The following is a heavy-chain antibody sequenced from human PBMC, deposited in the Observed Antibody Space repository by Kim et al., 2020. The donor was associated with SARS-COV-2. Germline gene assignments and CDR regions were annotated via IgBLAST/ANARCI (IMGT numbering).Heavy chain of an antibody. Sequence: ASVKVSCKASGYTFTSYAMHWVRQAPGQRLEWMGWINAGNGNTKYSQKFQGRVTITRDTSASTAYMELSSLRSEDTAVYYCARDRGLTGYFAYYYGMDVWGQGTTVTVSS. CDR2: INAGNGNT. J-gene: IGHJ6*02. V-gene: IGHV1-3*01. D-gene: IGHD3-9*01. CDR1: GYTFTSYA. CDR3: ARDRGLTGYFAYYYGMDV.